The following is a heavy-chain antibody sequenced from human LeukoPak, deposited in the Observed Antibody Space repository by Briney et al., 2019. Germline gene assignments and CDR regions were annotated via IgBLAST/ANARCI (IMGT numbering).Heavy chain of an antibody. D-gene: IGHD6-19*01. CDR1: GFTLSHYW. CDR2: IKSDGSSP. CDR3: ARRTDPAVAATGTPNLGMDV. V-gene: IGHV3-74*01. J-gene: IGHJ6*02. Sequence: GGSLRLSCAASGFTLSHYWMHWVRQAPGKGLVWVSRIKSDGSSPSYADSVKGRFTISRDNAKNTLYLQMNSLRGEDTAVYYCARRTDPAVAATGTPNLGMDVWGQGTTVTVSS.